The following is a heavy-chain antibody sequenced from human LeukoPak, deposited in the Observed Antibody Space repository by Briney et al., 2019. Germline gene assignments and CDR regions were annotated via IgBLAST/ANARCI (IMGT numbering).Heavy chain of an antibody. CDR2: INPNSGGT. D-gene: IGHD6-19*01. Sequence: ASVKVSCKASGYTFTGYYMHWVRQAPGQGLEWMGWINPNSGGTNYAQKFQGRVTMTRDTSISIAYMELSRLRSDDTAVYYCARNRRPRWLVLQSYYMDVWGKGTTVTVSS. CDR1: GYTFTGYY. V-gene: IGHV1-2*02. CDR3: ARNRRPRWLVLQSYYMDV. J-gene: IGHJ6*03.